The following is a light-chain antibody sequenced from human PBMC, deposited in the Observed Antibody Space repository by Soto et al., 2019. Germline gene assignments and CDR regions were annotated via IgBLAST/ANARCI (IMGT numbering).Light chain of an antibody. CDR1: QSISNW. J-gene: IGKJ1*01. Sequence: DIQMTQSPSTLSSSVGDSVIITCRASQSISNWLAWYQQKPGKAPKFLLYKASNLESGVPSRFSGRGSGTEFTLTISRLQPDDVATYYCQQYKSYWTFGQGTKVEIK. V-gene: IGKV1-5*03. CDR3: QQYKSYWT. CDR2: KAS.